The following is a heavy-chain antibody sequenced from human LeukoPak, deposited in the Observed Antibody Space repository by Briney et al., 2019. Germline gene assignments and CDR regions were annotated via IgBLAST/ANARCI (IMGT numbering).Heavy chain of an antibody. Sequence: SVKVSCKASGGTFSSYAISWVRQAPGQGLEWMGGIIPIFGTANYAQKFQGRVTITADESTSTAYMELSSLRSEDTAVYYCARDRLLTKQQPFLSFDPWGQGTLVTVSS. CDR1: GGTFSSYA. V-gene: IGHV1-69*01. CDR3: ARDRLLTKQQPFLSFDP. CDR2: IIPIFGTA. J-gene: IGHJ5*02. D-gene: IGHD3-16*01.